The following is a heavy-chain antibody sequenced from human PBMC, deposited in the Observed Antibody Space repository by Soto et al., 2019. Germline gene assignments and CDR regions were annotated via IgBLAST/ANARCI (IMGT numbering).Heavy chain of an antibody. CDR3: VNSRDSSPSDY. CDR2: IYWNDDK. CDR1: GFSLSTFGMG. D-gene: IGHD2-21*02. Sequence: QITLKESGPTLVKPTQTLTLTCTFSGFSLSTFGMGVGWIRQPPGKAMEWLALIYWNDDKRYSPSLRSRLTITKDTSKNLVVLRMTNKDPVDTATYYCVNSRDSSPSDYWGQGTLVTVSS. V-gene: IGHV2-5*01. J-gene: IGHJ4*02.